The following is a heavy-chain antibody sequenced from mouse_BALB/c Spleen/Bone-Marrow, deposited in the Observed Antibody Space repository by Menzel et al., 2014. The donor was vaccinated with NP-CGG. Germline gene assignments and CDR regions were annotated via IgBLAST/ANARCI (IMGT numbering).Heavy chain of an antibody. J-gene: IGHJ2*01. D-gene: IGHD1-1*01. CDR1: GFNIKETY. CDR3: ARIYYYGRGYFDY. V-gene: IGHV14-3*02. CDR2: IDPANGNT. Sequence: VQLQQSGAELVKPGASVKLSCTASGFNIKETYMHWVKQRPEQGLEWIGRIDPANGNTKYDPKFQGKATIAADTSSNTAYLQLSSLTSEDTAVYYCARIYYYGRGYFDYWGQGTTLTVSS.